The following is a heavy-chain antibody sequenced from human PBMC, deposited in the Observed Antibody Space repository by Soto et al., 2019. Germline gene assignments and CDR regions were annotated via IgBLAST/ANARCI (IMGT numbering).Heavy chain of an antibody. CDR2: IIPILGIA. CDR1: GGTFSSYT. J-gene: IGHJ4*02. CDR3: ARGRGSYYWGY. D-gene: IGHD1-26*01. Sequence: QVQLVQSGAEVKKPGSSVKVSCKASGGTFSSYTISWVRQAPGQGLEWMGRIIPILGIANYAQKFQGRVTITADKSTSPAYMELSSLRSEDTAVYYCARGRGSYYWGYWGQGTLVTVSS. V-gene: IGHV1-69*02.